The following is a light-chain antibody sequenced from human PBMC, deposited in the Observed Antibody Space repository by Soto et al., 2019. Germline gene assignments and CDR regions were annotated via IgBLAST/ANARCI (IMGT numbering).Light chain of an antibody. CDR2: GVS. CDR3: QVYGSSPKT. V-gene: IGKV3-20*01. J-gene: IGKJ1*01. CDR1: QPVNSGY. Sequence: IVLTQSPGTLSRSPGEGATLCCWASQPVNSGYLAWYQQKPGQAPRLLMYGVSTRDTGIPDRFSGSGAGTDFTLTISRLEPGDFAVYYCQVYGSSPKTFGQGTKVEFK.